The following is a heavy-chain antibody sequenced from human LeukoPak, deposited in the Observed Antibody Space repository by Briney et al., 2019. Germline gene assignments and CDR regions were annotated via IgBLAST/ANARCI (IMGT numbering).Heavy chain of an antibody. Sequence: SVKVSCRASGGSFNSFNINWVRQAPGQGLDWMGRVIPILGMANYAQKFQGRVKITADKSTTTAYMELSSLRSEDTAVYFCASEIENVDPGIEYWGQGTLVTVSS. D-gene: IGHD2-15*01. J-gene: IGHJ4*02. V-gene: IGHV1-69*02. CDR1: GGSFNSFN. CDR2: VIPILGMA. CDR3: ASEIENVDPGIEY.